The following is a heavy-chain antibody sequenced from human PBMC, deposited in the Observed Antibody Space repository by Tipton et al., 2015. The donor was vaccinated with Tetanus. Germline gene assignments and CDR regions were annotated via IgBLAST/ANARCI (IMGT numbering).Heavy chain of an antibody. D-gene: IGHD5-24*01. CDR1: GFTFSSYA. V-gene: IGHV3-30-3*01. CDR2: ISYDGSNK. Sequence: RSLRLSCAASGFTFSSYAMHWVRQAPGKGLEWVAVISYDGSNKYYADSVKGRFTISRDNSKNTLYLQMNSLRAEDTAVYYCARDKKMATTENPLYYYYGMDVWGQGTTVTVSS. J-gene: IGHJ6*02. CDR3: ARDKKMATTENPLYYYYGMDV.